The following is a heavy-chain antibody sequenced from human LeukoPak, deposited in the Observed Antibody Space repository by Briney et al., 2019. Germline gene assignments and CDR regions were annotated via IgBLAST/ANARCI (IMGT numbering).Heavy chain of an antibody. CDR1: GFTFSSFW. CDR2: INSVGSST. D-gene: IGHD2-15*01. CDR3: ARAGRIDCSGGSCYSGFDY. J-gene: IGHJ4*02. V-gene: IGHV3-74*01. Sequence: GGSLRLSCAASGFTFSSFWMHWVRQAPGKGLVWVSRINSVGSSTSYADSVKGRFTISRDNAKNTLYLQMNSLRAEDTAVYYCARAGRIDCSGGSCYSGFDYWGQGTLVTVSS.